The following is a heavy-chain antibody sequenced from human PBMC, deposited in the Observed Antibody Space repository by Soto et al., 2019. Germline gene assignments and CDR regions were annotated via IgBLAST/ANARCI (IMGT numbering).Heavy chain of an antibody. D-gene: IGHD4-4*01. J-gene: IGHJ2*01. CDR3: ARPLWRNDYNWGYFDL. V-gene: IGHV3-30-3*01. CDR2: ISYDGSKQ. CDR1: GFTVSSYA. Sequence: QVQLVESGGGVVQPGRSLRLSCAASGFTVSSYAMHWFRQAPGKVLEWVAVISYDGSKQYYADSVKGRFTISRDNSKNALYLQLNSHRAEDTAVYYCARPLWRNDYNWGYFDLWGRGTLVTVSS.